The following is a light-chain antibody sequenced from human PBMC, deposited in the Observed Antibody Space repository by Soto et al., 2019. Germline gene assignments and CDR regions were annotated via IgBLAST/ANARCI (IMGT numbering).Light chain of an antibody. J-gene: IGLJ2*01. CDR1: TSNIGNNG. CDR3: AAWDDSLNCVV. Sequence: QSVLTQPTSVSEAPRQTVVISCSGSTSNIGNNGVSWYQQLPGKAPKVVIYYNDLLPSGVSDRFSGSKSGTSASLAISGLQSDDEADYYCAAWDDSLNCVVFGGGTKLTVL. CDR2: YND. V-gene: IGLV1-36*01.